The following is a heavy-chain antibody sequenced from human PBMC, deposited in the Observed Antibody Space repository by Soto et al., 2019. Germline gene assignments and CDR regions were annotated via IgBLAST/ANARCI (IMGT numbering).Heavy chain of an antibody. CDR1: GLALTTSGEA. J-gene: IGHJ5*02. CDR2: IYWDDDK. Sequence: QITLKESGPTLVKPTQTLTLTCSFSGLALTTSGEAVGWIRQPPGKALEWLALIYWDDDKLFNPTLKTSLTITKDTSKTQVVLTLTNMDPVDTATYCGVHYLSASPAGWFDPWGQGILVTVSS. V-gene: IGHV2-5*02. CDR3: VHYLSASPAGWFDP. D-gene: IGHD6-25*01.